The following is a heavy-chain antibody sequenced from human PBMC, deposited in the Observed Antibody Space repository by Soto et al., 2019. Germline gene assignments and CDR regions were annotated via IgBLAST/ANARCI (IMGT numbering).Heavy chain of an antibody. J-gene: IGHJ4*02. CDR1: GFTFSSFA. CDR2: VRASDATT. D-gene: IGHD6-13*01. Sequence: GGSLRLSCAASGFTFSSFAMSWVRQAPGKGLEWVSTVRASDATTSYADSVKGRFTVSRDNSNSTLFLHMDSLRVEDTALYYCAKVRYRSWYFDNWGQGTLVTVSS. V-gene: IGHV3-23*01. CDR3: AKVRYRSWYFDN.